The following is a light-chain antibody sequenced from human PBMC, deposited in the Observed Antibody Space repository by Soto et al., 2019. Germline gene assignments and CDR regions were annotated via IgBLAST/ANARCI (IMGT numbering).Light chain of an antibody. V-gene: IGKV3-15*01. Sequence: EVVMTQSPATLSVSPGERATLSCRASQSVYSNLAWYQEKPGQAPRLLIYGASTGATGIAARFSGSGSGTEFTLTISSLQSEDFAVYYCQQYGSSPRTFGQGTKVDIK. CDR1: QSVYSN. CDR3: QQYGSSPRT. CDR2: GAS. J-gene: IGKJ1*01.